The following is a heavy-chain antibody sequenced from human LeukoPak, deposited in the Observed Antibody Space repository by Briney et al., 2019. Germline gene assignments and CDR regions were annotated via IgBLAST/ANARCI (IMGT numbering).Heavy chain of an antibody. V-gene: IGHV1-8*03. CDR3: AKDITVYLSGSGMDV. J-gene: IGHJ6*02. D-gene: IGHD1-26*01. CDR2: MNPNSGNT. Sequence: ASVKVSCKASGYTFTSYDINWVRQATGQGLEWMGWMNPNSGNTGYAQKFQGRVTITRNTSISTAYMELSSLRSEDTAVYYCAKDITVYLSGSGMDVWGQGTTVTVSS. CDR1: GYTFTSYD.